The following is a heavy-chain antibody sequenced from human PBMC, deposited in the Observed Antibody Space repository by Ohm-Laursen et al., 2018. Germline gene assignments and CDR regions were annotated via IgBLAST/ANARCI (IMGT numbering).Heavy chain of an antibody. CDR2: ITHSGST. CDR1: GASVSSGNYY. Sequence: TLSLTCTVSGASVSSGNYYWSWIRQPPGKGLQWIGEITHSGSTSYNPSLKSRVTISVDTSKNQFSLKLRSVTAADTAVYYCARGGKRGGYYYYYGMDVWGQGTTVTVSS. V-gene: IGHV4-61*01. J-gene: IGHJ6*02. CDR3: ARGGKRGGYYYYYGMDV. D-gene: IGHD1-14*01.